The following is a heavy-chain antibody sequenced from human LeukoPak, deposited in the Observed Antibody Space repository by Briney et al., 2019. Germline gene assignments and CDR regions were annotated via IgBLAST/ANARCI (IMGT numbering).Heavy chain of an antibody. D-gene: IGHD3-10*01. CDR3: ARGGMVRGVIITNALIDY. CDR2: INPNSGGT. J-gene: IGHJ4*02. V-gene: IGHV1-2*02. Sequence: GASVKVSCKASGYTFTGYYMHWVRQAPGQGLEWMGWINPNSGGTNYAQKFQGRVTMTRDTSISTAYMELSRLSSDDTAVYYCARGGMVRGVIITNALIDYWGQGTLVTVSS. CDR1: GYTFTGYY.